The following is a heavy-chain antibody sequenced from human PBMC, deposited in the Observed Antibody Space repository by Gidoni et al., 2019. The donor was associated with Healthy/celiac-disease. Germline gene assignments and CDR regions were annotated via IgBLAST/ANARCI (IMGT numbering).Heavy chain of an antibody. D-gene: IGHD2-8*01. CDR2: TRNKANSHTT. CDR1: GFTFSDYY. J-gene: IGHJ4*02. CDR3: AASYVNGFRYLDY. Sequence: EVQLVESGGGLVQPGGSLRLSCAASGFTFSDYYMDWVRQAPGKGLEWVGRTRNKANSHTTEYAASVKGRFTISRDDSRNSLYLQMNSLNTEDTAVYYCAASYVNGFRYLDYWGQGALVTVSS. V-gene: IGHV3-72*01.